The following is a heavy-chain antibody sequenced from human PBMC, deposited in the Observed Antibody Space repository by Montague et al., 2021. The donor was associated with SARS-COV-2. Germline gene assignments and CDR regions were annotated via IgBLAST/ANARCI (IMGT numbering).Heavy chain of an antibody. CDR2: GGKT. J-gene: IGHJ2*01. V-gene: IGHV3-23*01. D-gene: IGHD3-10*01. Sequence: GGKTWYADSVKGRFTIPRDNSKNTLFPEMNSLRHEDAAVYYCAKDAPTGTWFLYLDLWGRGTLVSVSS. CDR3: AKDAPTGTWFLYLDL.